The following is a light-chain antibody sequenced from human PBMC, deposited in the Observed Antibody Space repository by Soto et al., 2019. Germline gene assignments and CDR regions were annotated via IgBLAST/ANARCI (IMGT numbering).Light chain of an antibody. CDR2: GAS. Sequence: EIVLTQSPGTLSLSLGERATLSCRASQSISINYLAWYQQKPGQAPRLLIYGASSRASGIPDRFSGSGSGTDFTLTISSLEPEDFAVYYCQHHSNWLRTFGGGTKVDIK. V-gene: IGKV3D-20*02. CDR1: QSISINY. J-gene: IGKJ4*01. CDR3: QHHSNWLRT.